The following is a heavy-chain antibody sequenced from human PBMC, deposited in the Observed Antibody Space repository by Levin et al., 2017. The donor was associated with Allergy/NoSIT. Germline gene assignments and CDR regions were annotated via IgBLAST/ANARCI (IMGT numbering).Heavy chain of an antibody. CDR2: IYYTGAT. CDR1: GASISSSTYY. D-gene: IGHD3-22*01. J-gene: IGHJ5*02. CDR3: ARGDYDSSAEDWTFDP. V-gene: IGHV4-39*07. Sequence: PSETLSLTCTVAGASISSSTYYWAWIRQPPGKGLEWIGSIYYTGATYYSPSLNSRVIISVDTSKNRFSLNLNSLTAADTGVYYSARGDYDSSAEDWTFDPWGQGTLVTVSS.